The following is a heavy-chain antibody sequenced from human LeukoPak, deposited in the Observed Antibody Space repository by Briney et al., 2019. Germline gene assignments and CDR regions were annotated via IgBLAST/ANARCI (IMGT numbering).Heavy chain of an antibody. D-gene: IGHD2-21*02. CDR2: INSDGSIT. J-gene: IGHJ4*02. CDR3: VRENCAGDCYTDC. V-gene: IGHV3-74*01. CDR1: GFTFSFFW. Sequence: GGSLRLSCAASGFTFSFFWIHWVRQTPGKGLEWVSRINSDGSITNYADSVKGRFTISRDNAKNTLYLQMNSLRAEDTAVYYCVRENCAGDCYTDCWGQGTLVTVSS.